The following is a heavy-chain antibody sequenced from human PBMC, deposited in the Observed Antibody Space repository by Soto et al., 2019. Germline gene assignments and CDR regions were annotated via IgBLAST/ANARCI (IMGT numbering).Heavy chain of an antibody. Sequence: GASVKVSCKASGYTFTSYGISWVRQAPGQRLEWMGWISGDSGNTKYSPKLQDRVTITRDTSASTAYMELSSLRSEDTALYYCARDGVAAGNINFDYWGQGTLVTVSS. J-gene: IGHJ4*03. D-gene: IGHD6-19*01. CDR1: GYTFTSYG. CDR3: ARDGVAAGNINFDY. CDR2: ISGDSGNT. V-gene: IGHV1-3*01.